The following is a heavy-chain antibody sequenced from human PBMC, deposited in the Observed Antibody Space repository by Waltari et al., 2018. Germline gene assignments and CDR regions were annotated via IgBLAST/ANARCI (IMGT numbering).Heavy chain of an antibody. J-gene: IGHJ5*02. CDR1: GYTFTSYD. V-gene: IGHV1-8*01. CDR3: ARGYYDFWSGSNWFDP. CDR2: MNPNSGNT. D-gene: IGHD3-3*01. Sequence: QVQLVQSGAAVKKPGASVKVSCKASGYTFTSYDLNWVRQATGQGLEWMGWMNPNSGNTGYAQKCQGRVTMTRNTAISTADMELSSLRSDDTAVYYCARGYYDFWSGSNWFDPWGQGTLVTVSS.